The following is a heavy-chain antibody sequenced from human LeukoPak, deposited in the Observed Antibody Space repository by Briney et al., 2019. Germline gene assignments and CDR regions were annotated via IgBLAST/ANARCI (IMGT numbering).Heavy chain of an antibody. CDR1: GFTFSSYE. J-gene: IGHJ4*02. D-gene: IGHD3-22*01. Sequence: HPGGSLRLSCAASGFTFSSYEMNWVRQAPGKGLEWVSYISSSGSTIYYADSVKGRFTISRDNSKNTLYLQMNSLRAEDTAVYYCAKGSVGAHSSGYSLWDYWGQGTLVTVSS. CDR3: AKGSVGAHSSGYSLWDY. CDR2: ISSSGSTI. V-gene: IGHV3-48*03.